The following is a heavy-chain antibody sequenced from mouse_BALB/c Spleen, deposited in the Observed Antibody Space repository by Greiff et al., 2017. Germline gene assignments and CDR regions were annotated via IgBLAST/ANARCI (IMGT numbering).Heavy chain of an antibody. V-gene: IGHV1-15*01. J-gene: IGHJ3*01. CDR3: TLRLRAWFAY. CDR1: GYTFTDYE. D-gene: IGHD1-2*01. CDR2: IDPETGGT. Sequence: QVQLKESGAELVRPGASVTLSCKASGYTFTDYEMHWVKQTPVHGLEWIGAIDPETGGTAYNQKFKGKATLTADKSSSTAYMELRSLTSEDSAVYYCTLRLRAWFAYWGQGTLVTVSA.